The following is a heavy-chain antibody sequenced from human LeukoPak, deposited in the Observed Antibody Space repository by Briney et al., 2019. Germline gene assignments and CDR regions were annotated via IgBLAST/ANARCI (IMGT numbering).Heavy chain of an antibody. Sequence: GGSLRLSCAASGFTFSTYGMHWVRQAPGKGLEWVAFIRSDGINKYYADSVKGRFTISRDNSKNTLYLQMNSLRAEDTAVYYCAKMGKTKNHYGSGRFSYYYYMDVWGKGTTVTISS. V-gene: IGHV3-30*02. J-gene: IGHJ6*03. CDR1: GFTFSTYG. CDR3: AKMGKTKNHYGSGRFSYYYYMDV. D-gene: IGHD3-10*01. CDR2: IRSDGINK.